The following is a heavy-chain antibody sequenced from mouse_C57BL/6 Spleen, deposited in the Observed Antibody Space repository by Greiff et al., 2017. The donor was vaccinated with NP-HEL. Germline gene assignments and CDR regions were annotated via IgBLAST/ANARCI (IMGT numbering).Heavy chain of an antibody. Sequence: QFPLPPPWAELVMPGASVKLSCKASGYTFTSYWMHWVKQRPGQGLEWIGEIDPSDSYTNYNQKFKGKSTLTVDKSSSTAYMQLSSLTSEDSAVYYCARGGYDGSFAYWGQGTLVTVSA. CDR2: IDPSDSYT. D-gene: IGHD2-3*01. CDR3: ARGGYDGSFAY. V-gene: IGHV1-69*01. J-gene: IGHJ3*01. CDR1: GYTFTSYW.